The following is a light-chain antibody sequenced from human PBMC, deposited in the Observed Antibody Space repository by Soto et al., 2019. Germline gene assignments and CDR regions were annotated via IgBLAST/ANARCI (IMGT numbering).Light chain of an antibody. CDR3: QSYDSSLTTFV. CDR2: KNN. V-gene: IGLV1-47*01. J-gene: IGLJ1*01. CDR1: NSNIGSNY. Sequence: QSVLSQPPSASEAPGQRVTISCSANNSNIGSNYVHWYQQFPGMAPKLLIYKNNQRPSGVPDRFSGSKSGTSASLAISGLRPEDEADYYCQSYDSSLTTFVFGTGTKVTVL.